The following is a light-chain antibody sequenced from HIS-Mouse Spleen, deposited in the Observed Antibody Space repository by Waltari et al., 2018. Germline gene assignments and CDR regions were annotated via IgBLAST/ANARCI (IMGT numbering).Light chain of an antibody. Sequence: SYVLTQPPSVSVAPGQTARITCGGNNIGSKSVHWYQQKPGQAPVLVVYEYSDRPSGIPGRFSGSNSGNTATLTISRVEAGDEADYYCQVWDSSSDHRVFGGGTKLTVL. J-gene: IGLJ3*02. V-gene: IGLV3-21*02. CDR3: QVWDSSSDHRV. CDR1: NIGSKS. CDR2: EYS.